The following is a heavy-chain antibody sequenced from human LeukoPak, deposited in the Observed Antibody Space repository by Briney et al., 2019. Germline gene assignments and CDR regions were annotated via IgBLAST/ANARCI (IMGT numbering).Heavy chain of an antibody. V-gene: IGHV4-4*07. J-gene: IGHJ4*02. CDR2: IYTSGST. D-gene: IGHD6-13*01. Sequence: PSETLSLTCTVSGYSISSGNYWDWIRQPAGKGLEWIGRIYTSGSTNYNPSLKSRVTMSVDTSKNQFSLKLSSVTAADTAVYYCARDSPYPTYSSSWYTFDYWGQGTLVTVSS. CDR1: GYSISSGNY. CDR3: ARDSPYPTYSSSWYTFDY.